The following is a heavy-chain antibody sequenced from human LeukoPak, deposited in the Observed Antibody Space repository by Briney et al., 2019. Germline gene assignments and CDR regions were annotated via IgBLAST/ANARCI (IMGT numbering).Heavy chain of an antibody. CDR3: ARDQGYGDYAP. Sequence: SETLSLTCTVSAYSISSDFHWAWIRQPPGKGLEWIGSIYHSGTTYYNPSLKSRVTISVDTSKNQFSLRLSSVTAADTAVYYCARDQGYGDYAPWGQGTLVTVSS. D-gene: IGHD4-17*01. J-gene: IGHJ5*02. V-gene: IGHV4-38-2*02. CDR1: AYSISSDFH. CDR2: IYHSGTT.